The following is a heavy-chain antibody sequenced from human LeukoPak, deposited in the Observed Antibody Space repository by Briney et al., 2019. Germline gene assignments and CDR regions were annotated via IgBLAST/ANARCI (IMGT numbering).Heavy chain of an antibody. CDR2: IDWDDDK. V-gene: IGHV2-70*11. Sequence: SGPALVKPTQTLTLTFTFTGFSLSPSGMCVSWIRQPPGKALEWLARIDWDDDKYYSTSLKTRLTISKDTSKNQVVLTMTNMDPVDTATYYCARTYRVAPRWCDSSGYPYYFDYWGQGTLVTVSS. CDR3: ARTYRVAPRWCDSSGYPYYFDY. CDR1: GFSLSPSGMC. J-gene: IGHJ4*02. D-gene: IGHD3-22*01.